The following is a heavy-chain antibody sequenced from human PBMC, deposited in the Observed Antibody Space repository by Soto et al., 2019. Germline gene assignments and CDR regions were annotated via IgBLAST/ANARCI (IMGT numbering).Heavy chain of an antibody. CDR3: ARDIGEMSAV. V-gene: IGHV3-21*06. CDR1: GFSFSSST. D-gene: IGHD3-10*01. Sequence: GGSLRLACPVSGFSFSSSTMTWVRQGPGKGLEWVSSISSSSSYIYFADSLKGRFTISRDNAKNSLYLQMNRLRAEETAVYYCARDIGEMSAVWGQGTQVTVSS. CDR2: ISSSSSYI. J-gene: IGHJ4*02.